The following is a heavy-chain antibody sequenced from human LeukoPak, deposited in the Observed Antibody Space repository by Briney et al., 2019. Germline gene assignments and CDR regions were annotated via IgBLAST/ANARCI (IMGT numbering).Heavy chain of an antibody. Sequence: SETLSLTCTVSGGSISNGRYYWGWIRQPPGKGLEWIGSIYYSGSTHYTPPLKSRVTISVDTSKNQFSLKLSSVTAADTAVYYCATNSSGWVFDYWGQGTQVTVSS. CDR2: IYYSGST. V-gene: IGHV4-39*01. CDR3: ATNSSGWVFDY. J-gene: IGHJ4*02. CDR1: GGSISNGRYY. D-gene: IGHD6-19*01.